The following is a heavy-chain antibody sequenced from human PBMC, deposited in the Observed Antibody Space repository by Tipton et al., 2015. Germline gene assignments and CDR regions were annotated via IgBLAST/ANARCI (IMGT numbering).Heavy chain of an antibody. CDR2: ISGSGVST. J-gene: IGHJ4*02. Sequence: SLRLSCAASGFTFNNYAMGWVRQAPGRGLEWVSAISGSGVSTYYPDSVKGRFTISRDNSKNTVYLQMNSLRAEDTAVYYCARDRHDSSGYYYYFDYWGQRTLVTVSS. D-gene: IGHD3-22*01. V-gene: IGHV3-23*01. CDR1: GFTFNNYA. CDR3: ARDRHDSSGYYYYFDY.